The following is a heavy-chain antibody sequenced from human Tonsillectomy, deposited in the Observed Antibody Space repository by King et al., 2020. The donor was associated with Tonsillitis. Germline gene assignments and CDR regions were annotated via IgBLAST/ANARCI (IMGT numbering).Heavy chain of an antibody. CDR2: IYYGGST. V-gene: IGHV4-59*08. CDR3: ARHLFLGPVAEYCFDY. CDR1: GGSISSSY. D-gene: IGHD3-3*01. Sequence: QLQESGPGLVKPSETLSLTCTVSGGSISSSYWSWIRQPPGKGLEWIGCIYYGGSTNYNPSLKSRVTITGDTSKNQFSLKLTSVTAADTAVYYCARHLFLGPVAEYCFDYWGLGTLVTVSS. J-gene: IGHJ4*02.